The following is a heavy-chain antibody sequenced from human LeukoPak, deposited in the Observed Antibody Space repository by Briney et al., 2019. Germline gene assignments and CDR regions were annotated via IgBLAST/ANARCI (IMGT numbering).Heavy chain of an antibody. CDR2: INYSGST. CDR1: GGSFSGYY. J-gene: IGHJ3*02. Sequence: SETLSLTCAVYGGSFSGYYWSWIRQPPGKGLEWIGEINYSGSTNYNPSLKSRVTISVDTSKNQFSLKLSSVTAADTAVYYCARNGRSWYYYGSGTPFDIWGQGTMVTVSS. V-gene: IGHV4-34*01. D-gene: IGHD3-10*01. CDR3: ARNGRSWYYYGSGTPFDI.